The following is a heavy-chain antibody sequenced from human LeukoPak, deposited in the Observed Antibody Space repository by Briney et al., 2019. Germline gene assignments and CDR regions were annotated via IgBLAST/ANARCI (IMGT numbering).Heavy chain of an antibody. J-gene: IGHJ4*02. V-gene: IGHV4-59*01. CDR3: ARARTHYFDY. D-gene: IGHD1-1*01. CDR1: GGSISSYY. Sequence: SETLSFTCTVSGGSISSYYWSWIRQLPGKGLEWIGYIYYSGSTNYNPSLKSRVTISVDTSKSQFSLKLSSVTAADTAVYYCARARTHYFDYWGQGTLVTVSS. CDR2: IYYSGST.